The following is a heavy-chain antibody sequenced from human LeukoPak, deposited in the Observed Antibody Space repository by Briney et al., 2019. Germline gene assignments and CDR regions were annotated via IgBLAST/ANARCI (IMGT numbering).Heavy chain of an antibody. J-gene: IGHJ4*02. Sequence: SVNVSFKASGYTFTSYYIHWVRQAPGQGLEWMGIINPSGGSTSYAQKFQGRVTMTRDTSTSTVYMELSSLRSEDTAVYYCARDLEFGLVYFDYWGQGTLVTVSS. V-gene: IGHV1-46*01. D-gene: IGHD3-3*01. CDR3: ARDLEFGLVYFDY. CDR1: GYTFTSYY. CDR2: INPSGGST.